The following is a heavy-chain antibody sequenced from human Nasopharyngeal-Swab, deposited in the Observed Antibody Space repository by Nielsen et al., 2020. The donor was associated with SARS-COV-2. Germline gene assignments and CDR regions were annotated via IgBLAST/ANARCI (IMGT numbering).Heavy chain of an antibody. CDR2: INPNSGGT. V-gene: IGHV1-2*06. Sequence: ASVKVSCKASGYTFTGYYMHWVRQAPGQGLEWMGRINPNSGGTNYAQKFQGRVTMTRDTSISTAYMELSRLRSDDTAVYYCARSVAGTTHYYYYYGMDVWGRGTTVTVSS. CDR1: GYTFTGYY. J-gene: IGHJ6*02. CDR3: ARSVAGTTHYYYYYGMDV. D-gene: IGHD6-19*01.